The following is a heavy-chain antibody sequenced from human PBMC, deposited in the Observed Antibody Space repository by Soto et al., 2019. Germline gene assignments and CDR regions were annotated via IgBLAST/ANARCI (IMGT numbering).Heavy chain of an antibody. CDR2: VYFSGST. Sequence: SETLSLTCSVSGDSVSSGDYYWSWIRQPPGKGLEWIGHVYFSGSTDYIPSLKSRLTMSVDTAKNQFSLKLNSVTAADTAVYYCARAPILVSVTLHENYFDSWGQGTLVTVSS. CDR1: GDSVSSGDYY. D-gene: IGHD2-21*02. CDR3: ARAPILVSVTLHENYFDS. J-gene: IGHJ4*02. V-gene: IGHV4-61*08.